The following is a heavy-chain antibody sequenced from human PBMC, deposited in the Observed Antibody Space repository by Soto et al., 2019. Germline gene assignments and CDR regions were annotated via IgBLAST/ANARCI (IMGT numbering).Heavy chain of an antibody. CDR3: ARGWGRIFDY. CDR1: GGSFSGYY. CDR2: INHSGST. V-gene: IGHV4-34*01. Sequence: QVQLQQWGAGLLKPSETLSLTCAVYGGSFSGYYWNWIRQPPGKGLEWIGEINHSGSTNYNPSLKTRLTISVDASKDQSSLKVSSVTAADTAVYYCARGWGRIFDYWGQGTLVTVSS. J-gene: IGHJ4*02. D-gene: IGHD7-27*01.